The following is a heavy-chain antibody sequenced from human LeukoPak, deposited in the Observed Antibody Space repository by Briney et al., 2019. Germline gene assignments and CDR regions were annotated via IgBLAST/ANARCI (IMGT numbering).Heavy chain of an antibody. CDR2: IIPIFGTA. CDR3: ARGAIAAAGTVPYYYYYYMDV. V-gene: IGHV1-69*13. J-gene: IGHJ6*03. Sequence: GASVKVSCKASGYTFTSYDINWVRQAPGQGLEWMGGIIPIFGTANYAQKFQGRVTITADESTSTAYMELSSLRSEDTAVYYCARGAIAAAGTVPYYYYYYMDVWGKGTTVTVSS. CDR1: GYTFTSYD. D-gene: IGHD6-13*01.